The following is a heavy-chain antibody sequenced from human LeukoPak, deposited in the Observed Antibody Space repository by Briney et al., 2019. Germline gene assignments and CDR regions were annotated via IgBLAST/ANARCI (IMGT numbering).Heavy chain of an antibody. J-gene: IGHJ4*02. D-gene: IGHD6-19*01. CDR3: AKDHPYSSGPFDY. CDR2: ISSSSSTI. V-gene: IGHV3-48*04. CDR1: GFTFSDSS. Sequence: GGSLRLSCAASGFTFSDSSMNWVRQAPGKGLEWISYISSSSSTIYYADSVKGRFTISRDNAKNSLCLQMNSLRAEDTAVYYCAKDHPYSSGPFDYWGQGTLVTVSS.